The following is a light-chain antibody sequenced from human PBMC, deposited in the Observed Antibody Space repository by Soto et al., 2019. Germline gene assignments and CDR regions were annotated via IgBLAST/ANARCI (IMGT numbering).Light chain of an antibody. CDR1: SSNIGAGYN. V-gene: IGLV1-40*01. Sequence: QSVLTQPPSVSGAPGQRVTLSCTGSSSNIGAGYNVHWYQQIPGTAPKLLIYGNSNRPSGVPDRFSGSKSGTSASLAITGLQAEDEADYYCQSYDSSLSASVFGGGTKLTVL. CDR2: GNS. J-gene: IGLJ3*02. CDR3: QSYDSSLSASV.